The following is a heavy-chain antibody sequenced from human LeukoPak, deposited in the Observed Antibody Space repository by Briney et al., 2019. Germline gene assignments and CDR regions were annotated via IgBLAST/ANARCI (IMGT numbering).Heavy chain of an antibody. CDR3: AKDRYDFWSYFDY. D-gene: IGHD3-3*01. V-gene: IGHV3-30*18. J-gene: IGHJ4*02. Sequence: GGSLRLSCAASGFTFSSYGMHWVRQAPGKGLEWVAVISYDGSNKYYADSVKGRFTISRDNSKNTLYLQMNSLRAEDTAVYYCAKDRYDFWSYFDYWGQGTLATVSS. CDR1: GFTFSSYG. CDR2: ISYDGSNK.